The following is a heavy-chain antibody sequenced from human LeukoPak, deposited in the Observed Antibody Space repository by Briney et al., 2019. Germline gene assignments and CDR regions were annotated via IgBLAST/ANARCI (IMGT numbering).Heavy chain of an antibody. V-gene: IGHV4-4*07. Sequence: SETLSLTCTVSGGTVGSYYWSWIRQPAGKGLEWIGRIYTSGSTNYNPSLRSRATISVDKSKSQFSLKLTSVTAADTAVYYCARDLSSCSSTRCYAPYDFDYWGQGTLVTVSS. CDR1: GGTVGSYY. CDR2: IYTSGST. CDR3: ARDLSSCSSTRCYAPYDFDY. D-gene: IGHD2-2*01. J-gene: IGHJ4*02.